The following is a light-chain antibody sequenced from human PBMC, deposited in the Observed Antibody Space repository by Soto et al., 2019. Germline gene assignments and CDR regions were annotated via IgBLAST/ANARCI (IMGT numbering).Light chain of an antibody. CDR3: QQYNNWPFT. CDR2: GAS. Sequence: EIVMTQSPATLSVSPGERATLSCRASQSVSSNLAWYQQKPGQAPRLLLYGASTRATGIPARFSGSRSGTEFTLTISSQQSEDFAVYSCQQYNNWPFTFGPGTKVDIK. J-gene: IGKJ3*01. V-gene: IGKV3-15*01. CDR1: QSVSSN.